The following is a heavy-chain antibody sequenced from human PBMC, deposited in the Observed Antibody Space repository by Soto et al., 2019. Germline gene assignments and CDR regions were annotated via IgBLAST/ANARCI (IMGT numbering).Heavy chain of an antibody. Sequence: SETLSLTCTVSGDSIRSYYWSWIRQPPGKGLEWIGYISYSGSTNYNPSLKSRVTISIDTSKNQFSLKLNSVTAADTAVYYCARGLWFGESIWGQGTLVTVSS. D-gene: IGHD3-10*01. CDR1: GDSIRSYY. V-gene: IGHV4-59*01. CDR2: ISYSGST. J-gene: IGHJ4*02. CDR3: ARGLWFGESI.